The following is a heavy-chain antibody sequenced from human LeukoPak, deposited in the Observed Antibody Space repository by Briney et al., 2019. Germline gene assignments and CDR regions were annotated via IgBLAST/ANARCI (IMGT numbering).Heavy chain of an antibody. J-gene: IGHJ4*02. D-gene: IGHD3-16*01. CDR2: ITHSGRT. Sequence: SETLSLTCTVSGYSISNGYYWGWIRQPPGKGLEWFGSITHSGRTYYNPSLKSRLTITIDTSKNQCSLKLSSVTAATTALYSCASPLMFTCGAKGQIDYWGQGTLVTVSS. CDR1: GYSISNGYY. V-gene: IGHV4-38-2*02. CDR3: ASPLMFTCGAKGQIDY.